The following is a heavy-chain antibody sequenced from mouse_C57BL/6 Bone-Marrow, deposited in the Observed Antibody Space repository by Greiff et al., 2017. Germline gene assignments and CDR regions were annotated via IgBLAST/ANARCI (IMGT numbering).Heavy chain of an antibody. J-gene: IGHJ1*03. CDR3: ARSPLDYCGSSYFDV. Sequence: VQLQQPGAELVKPGASVKMSCKASGYTFTSYWITWVKQRPGQGLEWIGDIYPGSGSTNYNEKFKSKATLTVDTSSSTAYMQLSSLTSEDSAVYYCARSPLDYCGSSYFDVWGTGTTVTVSS. V-gene: IGHV1-55*01. CDR1: GYTFTSYW. D-gene: IGHD1-1*01. CDR2: IYPGSGST.